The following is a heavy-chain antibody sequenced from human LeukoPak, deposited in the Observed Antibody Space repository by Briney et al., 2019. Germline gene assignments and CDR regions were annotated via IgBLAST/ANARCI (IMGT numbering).Heavy chain of an antibody. D-gene: IGHD2-2*01. CDR3: ATPYCSSLSCLDVFNM. CDR1: GVSVSDGRYY. V-gene: IGHV4-31*03. Sequence: NPSQTLSLTCSVSGVSVSDGRYYWTWIRQHPGKGLEWIGYKYYSGSAKYNPPLKSRLTISIDTSKNQFSLQLSSVTAADTATYYCATPYCSSLSCLDVFNMWGQGTRVTVSS. CDR2: KYYSGSA. J-gene: IGHJ3*02.